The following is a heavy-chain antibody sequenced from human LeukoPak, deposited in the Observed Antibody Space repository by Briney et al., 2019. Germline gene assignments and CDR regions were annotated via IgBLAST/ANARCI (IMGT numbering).Heavy chain of an antibody. CDR2: FYTSGST. D-gene: IGHD6-13*01. CDR1: GVSISSYY. J-gene: IGHJ6*02. V-gene: IGHV4-4*07. CDR3: ARDQTRRSSRYLDYYYYYGLDV. Sequence: SETLSLTCTGSGVSISSYYWSWLRQAAGKGLEWIGRFYTSGSTNYDPSLKSRVTMSVDTSKNKFCLELSSVSAADTAVYYCARDQTRRSSRYLDYYYYYGLDVWGQGTPVSVSS.